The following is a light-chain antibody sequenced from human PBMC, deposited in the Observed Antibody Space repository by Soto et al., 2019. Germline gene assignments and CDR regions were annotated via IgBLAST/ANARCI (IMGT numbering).Light chain of an antibody. Sequence: EVVLTQSPGTVSLSPGERATLSCRASQSVTSNYLAWYQQKPGQAPRLLIYAASSRATVIPDTFSGSGSGTDFPLSISRLEPEDFAVYYCHQYGSSITWTFGQGTKVEIK. CDR1: QSVTSNY. V-gene: IGKV3-20*01. CDR2: AAS. CDR3: HQYGSSITWT. J-gene: IGKJ1*01.